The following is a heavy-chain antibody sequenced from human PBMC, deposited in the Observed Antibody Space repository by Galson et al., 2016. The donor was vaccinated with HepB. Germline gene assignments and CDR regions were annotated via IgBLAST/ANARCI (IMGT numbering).Heavy chain of an antibody. Sequence: SVKVSCKASGDTFSNYAISWVRQAPGQGLEWIGRIIPIFGVTNYAQKFQGRVTITADKSTTTAYMELSSLRSDDTAVYYCARAVWGLTTNYGMDVWGQGTTVTVSS. CDR3: ARAVWGLTTNYGMDV. D-gene: IGHD7-27*01. CDR1: GDTFSNYA. J-gene: IGHJ6*02. CDR2: IIPIFGVT. V-gene: IGHV1-69*04.